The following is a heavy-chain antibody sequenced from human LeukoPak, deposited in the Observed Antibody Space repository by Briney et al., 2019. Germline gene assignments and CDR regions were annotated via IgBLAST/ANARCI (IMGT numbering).Heavy chain of an antibody. V-gene: IGHV3-23*01. CDR2: ISGSGGST. Sequence: GRSLRLSCAASGFTFDDYAMHWVRQAPGKGLEWVSRISGSGGSTYYADSVKGRFTISRDNSKNTLYLRMNSLRAEDTAVYYCAKYDSSGFDYWGQGTLVTVSS. CDR1: GFTFDDYA. J-gene: IGHJ4*02. CDR3: AKYDSSGFDY. D-gene: IGHD3-22*01.